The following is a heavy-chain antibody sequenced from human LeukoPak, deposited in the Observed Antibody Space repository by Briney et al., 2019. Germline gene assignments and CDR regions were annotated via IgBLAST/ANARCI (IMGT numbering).Heavy chain of an antibody. V-gene: IGHV2-5*02. J-gene: IGHJ4*02. D-gene: IGHD3-22*01. CDR1: GFSVSTSGVG. Sequence: SGPTLVKPTQTLTLTCTFSGFSVSTSGVGVCWIRQPPGKALECLALIYWDDAKRYSPSLTSRLTITKDTSKNQVVLTMTNMDPVDTATYYCAHPPRRSDYLHYFDYWGQGTLVTVSS. CDR3: AHPPRRSDYLHYFDY. CDR2: IYWDDAK.